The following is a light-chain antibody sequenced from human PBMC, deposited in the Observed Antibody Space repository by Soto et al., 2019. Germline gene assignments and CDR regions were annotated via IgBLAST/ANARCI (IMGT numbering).Light chain of an antibody. CDR1: QTISKY. CDR3: QQSYGTPDT. J-gene: IGKJ5*01. Sequence: DIQMTQSPSSLSASVGDRVTITCRASQTISKYLNWYRQTPGKAPKLLIYAATSLQSGVPSRFSGSGSETDFTLTINSLQPEDFATYYCQQSYGTPDTFGQGTRLEIK. CDR2: AAT. V-gene: IGKV1-39*01.